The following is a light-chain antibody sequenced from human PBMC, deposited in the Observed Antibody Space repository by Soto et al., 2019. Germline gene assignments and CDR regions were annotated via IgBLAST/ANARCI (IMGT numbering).Light chain of an antibody. CDR3: EQSYSTPGT. V-gene: IGKV1-39*01. J-gene: IGKJ1*01. CDR1: QSIVKY. Sequence: DLQMTQSPSSLSASVGDRVTITCRASQSIVKYLNWYQQKPGKAPNLLIYAASTLQSGVPSRFSGRGSGTDFTLTVSSLQPEDFATYYCEQSYSTPGTFGQGTKVEIK. CDR2: AAS.